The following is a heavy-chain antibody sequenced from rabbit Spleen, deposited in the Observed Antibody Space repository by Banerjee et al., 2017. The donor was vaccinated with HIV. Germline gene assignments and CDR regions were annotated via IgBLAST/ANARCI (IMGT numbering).Heavy chain of an antibody. D-gene: IGHD1-1*01. CDR2: IDAGSSGFT. CDR1: GVSFSSSSY. V-gene: IGHV1S40*01. Sequence: QSLEESGGDLVKPGASLTLTCTASGVSFSSSSYMCWVRQAPGKGLEWIACIDAGSSGFTYFASWVNGRFTISKTSSTEVTLQMTRLTAADTATYFCARDTSSSFSSYGMDLWGPGTLVTVS. J-gene: IGHJ6*01. CDR3: ARDTSSSFSSYGMDL.